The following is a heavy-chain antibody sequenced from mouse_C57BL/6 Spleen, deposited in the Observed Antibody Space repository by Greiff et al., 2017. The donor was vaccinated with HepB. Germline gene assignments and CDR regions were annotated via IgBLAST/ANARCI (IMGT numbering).Heavy chain of an antibody. CDR1: GFTFSNYW. CDR2: IRLKSDNYAT. Sequence: EVMLVESGGGLVQPGGSMKLSCVASGFTFSNYWMNWVRQSPEKGLEWVAQIRLKSDNYATHYAESVKGRFTISRDDSKSSVYLQMNNLRAEDTGIYYCTGEGYDYDASFAYWGQGTLVTVSA. D-gene: IGHD2-4*01. J-gene: IGHJ3*01. V-gene: IGHV6-3*01. CDR3: TGEGYDYDASFAY.